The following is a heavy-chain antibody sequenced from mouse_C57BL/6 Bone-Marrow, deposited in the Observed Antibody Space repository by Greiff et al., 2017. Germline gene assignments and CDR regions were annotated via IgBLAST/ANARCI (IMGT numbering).Heavy chain of an antibody. J-gene: IGHJ2*01. CDR3: ARSKRGNYFDY. V-gene: IGHV5-6*02. Sequence: EVKLVESGGDLVKPGGSLKLSCAASGFTFSSYGMSWVRQTPDQRLEWVATISSGGSYTYYPDTVKGRFTLSRDTAKNTLYLQMSSLKSEDTAMYYCARSKRGNYFDYWGQGTTLTVSS. CDR2: ISSGGSYT. CDR1: GFTFSSYG.